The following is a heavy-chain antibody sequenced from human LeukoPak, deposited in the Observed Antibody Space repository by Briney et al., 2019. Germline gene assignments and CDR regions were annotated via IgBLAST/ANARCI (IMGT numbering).Heavy chain of an antibody. D-gene: IGHD6-19*01. Sequence: SQTLSLTCAFSGDSVSSNSAAWIWIRQSPSRGLQWLGRTFYRAARSRSKCSYEYAVSVKSRITIKPDTSTNQISLQLNSVTPEDTAIYYCARGMGPVTGRYYFDYWAQGTLVTVSS. V-gene: IGHV6-1*01. CDR1: GDSVSSNSAA. CDR3: ARGMGPVTGRYYFDY. J-gene: IGHJ4*02. CDR2: TFYRAARSRSKCSY.